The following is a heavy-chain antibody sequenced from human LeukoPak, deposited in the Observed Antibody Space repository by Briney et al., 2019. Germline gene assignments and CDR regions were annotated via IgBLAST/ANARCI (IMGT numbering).Heavy chain of an antibody. D-gene: IGHD3-9*01. J-gene: IGHJ4*02. CDR3: ARGPYYDILTGYSDY. V-gene: IGHV3-74*01. CDR1: GFTFSSYW. CDR2: INSDGSST. Sequence: GGSVRLSCAASGFTFSSYWMHWVRQAPGKGLVWVSRINSDGSSTSYADSVKGRFTISRDNAKNTLYLQMNSLRAEDTAVYYCARGPYYDILTGYSDYWGQGTLVTVSS.